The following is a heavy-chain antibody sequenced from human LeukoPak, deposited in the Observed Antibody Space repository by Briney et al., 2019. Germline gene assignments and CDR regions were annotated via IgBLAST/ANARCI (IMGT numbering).Heavy chain of an antibody. CDR3: ARRGFWSGNWFDP. CDR2: IYPGDSDT. CDR1: GYSFTSYW. D-gene: IGHD3-3*01. J-gene: IGHJ5*02. Sequence: KAGESLKISCKGSGYSFTSYWIGWVRQMPGKGLEWMGIIYPGDSDTRYSPSFQGQVTISAAKSISTAYLQWSSLKASDTAMYYYARRGFWSGNWFDPWGQGTLVTVSS. V-gene: IGHV5-51*01.